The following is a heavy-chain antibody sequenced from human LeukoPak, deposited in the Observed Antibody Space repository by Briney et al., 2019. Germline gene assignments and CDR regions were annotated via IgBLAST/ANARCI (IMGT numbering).Heavy chain of an antibody. Sequence: GASVKVSCEASGYTFTGYYMHWVRQAPGQGLEWMGWINPNSGGTNYAQKFQGRVTMTRDTSISTAYMELSRLRSDDTAVYYCARDRNYCDSSGYSDYWGQGTLVTVSS. D-gene: IGHD3-22*01. J-gene: IGHJ4*02. CDR3: ARDRNYCDSSGYSDY. CDR2: INPNSGGT. V-gene: IGHV1-2*02. CDR1: GYTFTGYY.